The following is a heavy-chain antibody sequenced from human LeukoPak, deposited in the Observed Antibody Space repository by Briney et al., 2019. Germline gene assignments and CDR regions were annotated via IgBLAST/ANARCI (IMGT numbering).Heavy chain of an antibody. J-gene: IGHJ4*02. Sequence: GGSLRLSCAASGFSFNIYAMGWVRQAPGKGLEWVSSIKNGGNDPFYADSVKGRFTISRDNSKNTLFLQLSSLRAEDSAVYYCARGGHDFNPFYWWGQGTLVTVSS. CDR1: GFSFNIYA. CDR3: ARGGHDFNPFYW. CDR2: IKNGGNDP. D-gene: IGHD2-21*02. V-gene: IGHV3-23*01.